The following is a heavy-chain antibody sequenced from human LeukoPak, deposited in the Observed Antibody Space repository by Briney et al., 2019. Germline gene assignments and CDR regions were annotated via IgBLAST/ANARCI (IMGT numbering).Heavy chain of an antibody. V-gene: IGHV5-51*01. J-gene: IGHJ5*02. Sequence: GESLKISCKGSGYSFTSYWIGWVRHMPGKGLEWMGIINPGDSDTRYSPSFQGQVTISADKSSSTAYLQWSSLKATDTAMYYCARHGEMATINWFDPWGQGTLVTVSS. CDR3: ARHGEMATINWFDP. CDR2: INPGDSDT. D-gene: IGHD5-24*01. CDR1: GYSFTSYW.